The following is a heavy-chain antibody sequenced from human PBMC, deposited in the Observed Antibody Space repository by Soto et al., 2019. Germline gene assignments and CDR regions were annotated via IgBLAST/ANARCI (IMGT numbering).Heavy chain of an antibody. Sequence: QVQLVQSGAEVKKPGASVKVSCKASGYTFTSYGISWVRQAPGQGLERMGWISAYNGNTNYAQKLKGRVTMTTDTSTSTAYMELRSLRSDDTAVYYCARERVVFSYVMEYNWFDPWGQGTLVTVSS. V-gene: IGHV1-18*01. J-gene: IGHJ5*02. CDR3: ARERVVFSYVMEYNWFDP. D-gene: IGHD3-3*01. CDR2: ISAYNGNT. CDR1: GYTFTSYG.